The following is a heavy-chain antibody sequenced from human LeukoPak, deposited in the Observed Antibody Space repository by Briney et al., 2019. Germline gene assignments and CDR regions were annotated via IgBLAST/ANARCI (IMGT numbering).Heavy chain of an antibody. CDR3: ARATTYYYDSSGYRCAFDI. J-gene: IGHJ3*02. V-gene: IGHV4-39*07. CDR2: IYYSGST. Sequence: SETLSLTCTVSGGSISSSSYYWGWIRQPPGKGLEWIGSIYYSGSTYYNPSLKSRVTISVGTSKNQFSLKLSSVTAADTAVYYCARATTYYYDSSGYRCAFDIWGQGTMVTVSS. D-gene: IGHD3-22*01. CDR1: GGSISSSSYY.